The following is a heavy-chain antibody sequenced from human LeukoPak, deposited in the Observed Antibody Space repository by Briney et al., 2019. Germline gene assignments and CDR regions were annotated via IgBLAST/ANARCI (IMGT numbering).Heavy chain of an antibody. J-gene: IGHJ5*02. CDR1: GGSITSYY. CDR2: IYYSGSA. D-gene: IGHD4-23*01. Sequence: SETLSLTCTVSGGSITSYYWSWIRQPPGKGLEWIGYIYYSGSANYNPSLKSRVTISVDTSKNQFSLKLSSVTAADTAAYYCARDNSVEDTAWWFDPWGQGTLVTVSS. V-gene: IGHV4-59*01. CDR3: ARDNSVEDTAWWFDP.